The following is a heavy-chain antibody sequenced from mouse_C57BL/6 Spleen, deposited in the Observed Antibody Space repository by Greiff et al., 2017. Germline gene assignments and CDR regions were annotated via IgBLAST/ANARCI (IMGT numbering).Heavy chain of an antibody. CDR3: ARDCDGYYYFGY. CDR2: IRYDGST. V-gene: IGHV3-6*01. J-gene: IGHJ2*01. Sequence: VQLKEPGPGLVKPSQSLSLTCSVTGYTITSGYYWNVIRQFPGNKLERMGYIRYDGSTNYNPYLKNRSSITRDTSTNQFFLKLNSVTTEDTATYYCARDCDGYYYFGYWGQGPTLTVST. D-gene: IGHD2-3*01. CDR1: GYTITSGYY.